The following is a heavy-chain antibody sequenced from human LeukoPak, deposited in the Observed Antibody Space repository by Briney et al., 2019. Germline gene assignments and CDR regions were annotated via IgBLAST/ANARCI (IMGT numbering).Heavy chain of an antibody. CDR2: ISSSSSTI. Sequence: GGSLRLSCAASGFTFSSYSMNWVRQAPGKGLEWVSYISSSSSTIYYADSVKGRFTISRDNAKNSLYLQMNSLRAEDTAVYYCARDQYYYDSSGYPDLDYWGQGTLVTVSS. CDR1: GFTFSSYS. D-gene: IGHD3-22*01. V-gene: IGHV3-48*01. CDR3: ARDQYYYDSSGYPDLDY. J-gene: IGHJ4*02.